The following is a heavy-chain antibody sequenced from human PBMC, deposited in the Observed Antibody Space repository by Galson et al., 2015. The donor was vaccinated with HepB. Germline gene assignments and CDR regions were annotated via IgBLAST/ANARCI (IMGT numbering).Heavy chain of an antibody. CDR3: VRALGGSYFYGMDV. CDR2: VHSSGVT. D-gene: IGHD3-16*02. CDR1: GASISSRTYY. V-gene: IGHV4-39*01. J-gene: IGHJ6*02. Sequence: SETLSLTCSVSGASISSRTYYWVWIRQPPGKGLEWIGNVHSSGVTYYNPSLKSRVTISGDTARNQFSLRVSSVTAADTAVYYCVRALGGSYFYGMDVWGQGTTVTVS.